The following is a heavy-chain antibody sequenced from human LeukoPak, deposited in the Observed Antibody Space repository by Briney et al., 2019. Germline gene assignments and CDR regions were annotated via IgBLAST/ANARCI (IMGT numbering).Heavy chain of an antibody. D-gene: IGHD3-22*01. Sequence: ASVKVSCKASGYTFTGYCAHWVRQAPGQGLEWMGWINPNSGGTNYAQKFQGRVTMTRDTSISTVYMELSRLRSDDTAVYYCARDYRYYGNSGYYPYSGQGILVTVSS. CDR1: GYTFTGYC. J-gene: IGHJ4*02. CDR2: INPNSGGT. V-gene: IGHV1-2*02. CDR3: ARDYRYYGNSGYYPY.